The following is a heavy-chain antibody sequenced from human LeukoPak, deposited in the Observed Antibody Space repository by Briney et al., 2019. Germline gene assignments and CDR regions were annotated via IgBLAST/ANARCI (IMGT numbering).Heavy chain of an antibody. V-gene: IGHV4-61*08. CDR1: GVSISRGGYS. CDR3: ARLVGSSWYHEVLFGRDY. CDR2: IYYSGST. Sequence: SETLSLTCVVSGVSISRGGYSWTWIRQPPGKGLEWIGYIYYSGSTNYNPSLKSRVTISVDTSKNQFSLKLSSVTAADTAVYYCARLVGSSWYHEVLFGRDYWGQGTLVTVSS. J-gene: IGHJ4*02. D-gene: IGHD6-13*01.